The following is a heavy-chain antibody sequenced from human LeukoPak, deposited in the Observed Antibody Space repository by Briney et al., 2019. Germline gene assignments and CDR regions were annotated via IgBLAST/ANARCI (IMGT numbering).Heavy chain of an antibody. Sequence: GGSLRLSCAASGFTFDDYGMSWVRQAPGKGLEWVSGINWNGGSTGYADSVKGRFTISRDNAKNSLYLQMNSLNAEDTALYYCARDLVAVAGTLRFDPWGQGTLVTVSS. CDR3: ARDLVAVAGTLRFDP. CDR1: GFTFDDYG. CDR2: INWNGGST. V-gene: IGHV3-20*04. D-gene: IGHD6-19*01. J-gene: IGHJ5*02.